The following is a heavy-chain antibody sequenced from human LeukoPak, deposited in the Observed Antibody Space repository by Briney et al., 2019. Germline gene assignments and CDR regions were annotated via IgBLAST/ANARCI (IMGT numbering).Heavy chain of an antibody. CDR3: ASIAVAGTDYYYYGMDV. J-gene: IGHJ6*02. CDR2: SNSDGSST. CDR1: GFTFSSYW. Sequence: GSLRLSCAASGFTFSSYWMHWVRQAPGKGLVWVSRSNSDGSSTSYADSVKGRFTISRDNAKNTLYLQMNSLRAEDTAVYYCASIAVAGTDYYYYGMDVWGQGTTVTVSS. V-gene: IGHV3-74*01. D-gene: IGHD6-19*01.